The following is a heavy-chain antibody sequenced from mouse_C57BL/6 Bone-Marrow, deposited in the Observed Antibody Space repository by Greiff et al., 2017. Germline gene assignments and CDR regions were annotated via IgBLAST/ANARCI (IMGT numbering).Heavy chain of an antibody. CDR1: GFTFSSYG. J-gene: IGHJ1*03. V-gene: IGHV5-6*02. Sequence: DVMLVESGGDLVKPGGSLKLSCAASGFTFSSYGMSWVRQTPDKRLEWVATLSSGGSYTYYPDSVKGRFTISRDNAKNTLYLQMSSLKSEDTAMYYCARDDWYFDVWGTGTTVTVSS. CDR2: LSSGGSYT. CDR3: ARDDWYFDV.